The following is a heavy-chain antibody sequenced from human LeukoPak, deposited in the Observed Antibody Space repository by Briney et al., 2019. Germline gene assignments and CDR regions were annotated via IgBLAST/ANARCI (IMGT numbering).Heavy chain of an antibody. CDR1: GFTFSTYG. J-gene: IGHJ4*02. V-gene: IGHV3-33*01. CDR2: LWYDGTNK. CDR3: ARGQQGYCRTTSCYSFIDS. D-gene: IGHD2-2*01. Sequence: GGSLRLSCAASGFTFSTYGMHWVRQAPGKGPEWLAVLWYDGTNKYYADSVKGRFIISRDNSKNTLYLQMNSLRAEDTAVYYCARGQQGYCRTTSCYSFIDSWGQGTLVTVSS.